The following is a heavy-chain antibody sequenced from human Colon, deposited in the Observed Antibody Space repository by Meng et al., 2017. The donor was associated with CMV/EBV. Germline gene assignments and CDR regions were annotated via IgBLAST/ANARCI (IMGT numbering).Heavy chain of an antibody. CDR3: AAWGRLEKVDY. CDR1: GYSFTGFL. V-gene: IGHV1-2*02. D-gene: IGHD7-27*01. Sequence: QEHLVQFGAAGKKPGAPVKASCKASGYSFTGFLLHWVRQAPGEGLGWMGWSNPRSGGTKYAQKFQGRVTMTTDTSINTAYMDLSSLRSDDTAVYFCAAWGRLEKVDYWGQGTLVTVSS. J-gene: IGHJ4*02. CDR2: SNPRSGGT.